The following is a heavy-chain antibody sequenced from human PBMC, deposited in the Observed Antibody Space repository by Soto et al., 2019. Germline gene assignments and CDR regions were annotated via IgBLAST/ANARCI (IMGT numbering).Heavy chain of an antibody. V-gene: IGHV1-69*12. CDR2: FIPIFGAA. Sequence: QVQLVQSGAEVKKPGSSVKVSCKASGGTFSSYAISWVRQAPGQGLEWMGGFIPIFGAADYAQNFQGRVTIAADDSTSTAYMELSSLRSEDTAVYYCASLRDNYYYNGMDVWGQGTTVTVSS. CDR3: ASLRDNYYYNGMDV. CDR1: GGTFSSYA. J-gene: IGHJ6*02. D-gene: IGHD3-10*01.